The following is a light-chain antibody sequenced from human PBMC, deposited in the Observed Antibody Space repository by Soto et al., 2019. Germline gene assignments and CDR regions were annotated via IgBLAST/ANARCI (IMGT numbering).Light chain of an antibody. V-gene: IGKV1-5*01. J-gene: IGKJ1*01. CDR2: DVS. CDR1: QSINNL. Sequence: DVQMTQSPSTLSASVGDRVTITCRASQSINNLLAWYQQKPGKAPKFLIYDVSTLESGVPSRFSGSGSGTEFTLTISSLQSEDFAVYYCQQYSKWPWTFGLGTKVDIK. CDR3: QQYSKWPWT.